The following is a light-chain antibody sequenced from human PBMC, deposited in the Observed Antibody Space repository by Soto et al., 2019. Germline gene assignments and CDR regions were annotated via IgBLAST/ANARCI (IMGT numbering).Light chain of an antibody. CDR1: QGISSR. Sequence: DIQMTQSPSSVSASVGDRVTIACRASQGISSRLAWYQQKQGTPPKLLIYAAATLHSGVPPRFSGSGSGTDFTLTISSLQPEDCATYYCQQANTFPWTFGQGTKVGIK. CDR2: AAA. V-gene: IGKV1-12*01. J-gene: IGKJ1*01. CDR3: QQANTFPWT.